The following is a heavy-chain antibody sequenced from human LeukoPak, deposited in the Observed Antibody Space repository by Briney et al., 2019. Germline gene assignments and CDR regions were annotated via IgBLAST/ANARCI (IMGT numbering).Heavy chain of an antibody. CDR3: ARDLAEGSGSYLFDY. Sequence: TGGSLRLSCAASGFTFSSYWMHWVRQAPGKGLVWVSRINSDGSSTSYADSVKGRFTISRDNAKDTLYLQMNSLRAEDTAVYYCARDLAEGSGSYLFDYWGQGTLVTVSS. CDR2: INSDGSST. V-gene: IGHV3-74*01. CDR1: GFTFSSYW. D-gene: IGHD1-26*01. J-gene: IGHJ4*02.